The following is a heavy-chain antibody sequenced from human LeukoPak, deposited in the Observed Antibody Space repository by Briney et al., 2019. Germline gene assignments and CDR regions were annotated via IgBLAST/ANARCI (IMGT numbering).Heavy chain of an antibody. CDR3: ASGSTLDY. CDR2: ISSSSSSYI. D-gene: IGHD3-10*01. Sequence: PGGSLRLSCAASGFTFDDYAMHWVRQAPGKGLEWVSSISSSSSSYIYYADSVKGRFTISRDNAKNSVYLEMNTLRAEDTALYYCASGSTLDYWGQGTLVTVSS. V-gene: IGHV3-21*01. CDR1: GFTFDDYA. J-gene: IGHJ4*02.